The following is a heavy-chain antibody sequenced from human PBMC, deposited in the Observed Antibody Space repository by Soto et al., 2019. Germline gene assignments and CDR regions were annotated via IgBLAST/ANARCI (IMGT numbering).Heavy chain of an antibody. CDR2: INAGNGNT. J-gene: IGHJ3*02. Sequence: GASVKVSCKASGYTFTSYAMHWVRQAPGQRLEWMGWINAGNGNTKYSQKFQGRVTITRDTSASTAYMELSSLRSEDTALYYCAKVTYSGSWTDAFDIWGQGTMVTVSS. V-gene: IGHV1-3*01. D-gene: IGHD6-13*01. CDR1: GYTFTSYA. CDR3: AKVTYSGSWTDAFDI.